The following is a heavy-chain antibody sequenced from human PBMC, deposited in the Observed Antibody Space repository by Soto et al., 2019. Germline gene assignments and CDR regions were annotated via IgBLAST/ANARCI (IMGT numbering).Heavy chain of an antibody. Sequence: ASVKVSCKASGYTFTSYGISWVRQAPGQGLEWMGWISAYNGNTNYAQKLQGRVTMTTDTSTSTAYMELRSLRSDDTAVYYCGRDRTHLIAALPGPSLSIDYWGQGTLVPVSS. J-gene: IGHJ4*02. V-gene: IGHV1-18*01. D-gene: IGHD6-6*01. CDR3: GRDRTHLIAALPGPSLSIDY. CDR2: ISAYNGNT. CDR1: GYTFTSYG.